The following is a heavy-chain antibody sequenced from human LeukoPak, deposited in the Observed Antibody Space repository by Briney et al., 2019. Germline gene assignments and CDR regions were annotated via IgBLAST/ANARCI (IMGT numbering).Heavy chain of an antibody. CDR1: GFIFSDFG. V-gene: IGHV3-30*02. D-gene: IGHD6-13*01. CDR3: ARAEQYSSSWHYFDY. CDR2: IEYDGSNT. J-gene: IGHJ4*02. Sequence: PGGSLRLSCAASGFIFSDFGMHWVRQAPGKGLEWVAFIEYDGSNTYYADSVKGRSTISRDDSKNTVYLQMNSLRAEDTAVYYCARAEQYSSSWHYFDYWGQGTLVTVSS.